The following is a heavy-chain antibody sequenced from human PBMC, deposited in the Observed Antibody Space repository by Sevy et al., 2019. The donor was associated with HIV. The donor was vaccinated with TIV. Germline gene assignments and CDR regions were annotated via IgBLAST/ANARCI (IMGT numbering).Heavy chain of an antibody. Sequence: GGSLRLSCAASGFTFSSYSMNWVRQAPGKGLEWVSSISSSSSYIYYADSVKGRFTISRDNAKNSLYLQMNSLRAEDTAVYYCARDLFGYDSSASFRGYWGQGTLVTVSS. CDR1: GFTFSSYS. V-gene: IGHV3-21*01. CDR2: ISSSSSYI. CDR3: ARDLFGYDSSASFRGY. J-gene: IGHJ4*02. D-gene: IGHD3-22*01.